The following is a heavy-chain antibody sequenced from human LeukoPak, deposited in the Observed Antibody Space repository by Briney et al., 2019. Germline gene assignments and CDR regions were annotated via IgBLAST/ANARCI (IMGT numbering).Heavy chain of an antibody. CDR2: IIPILGIA. J-gene: IGHJ6*02. D-gene: IGHD5-24*01. CDR1: GGTFSSYA. Sequence: SVKVSCKASGGTFSSYAISWVRQAPGQGLEWMGRIIPILGIANYAQKFQGRVTITADKSTSTAYMELSSLRSEDTAVYYCARDSVATITYYYYYGMDVWGQGTTVTVSS. V-gene: IGHV1-69*04. CDR3: ARDSVATITYYYYYGMDV.